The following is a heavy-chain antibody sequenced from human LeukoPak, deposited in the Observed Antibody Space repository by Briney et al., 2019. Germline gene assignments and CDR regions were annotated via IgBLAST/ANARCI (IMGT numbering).Heavy chain of an antibody. V-gene: IGHV3-74*01. Sequence: TGGSLGLSCAASGFTFSSYWMHWVRQAPGKGLVWVSRINTDGSSTSYADSVKGRFTISRDNAKNTLYLQMNSLRAEDTAVYYCARATAGTSTDYWGQGTLVTVSS. CDR3: ARATAGTSTDY. J-gene: IGHJ4*02. CDR2: INTDGSST. D-gene: IGHD6-13*01. CDR1: GFTFSSYW.